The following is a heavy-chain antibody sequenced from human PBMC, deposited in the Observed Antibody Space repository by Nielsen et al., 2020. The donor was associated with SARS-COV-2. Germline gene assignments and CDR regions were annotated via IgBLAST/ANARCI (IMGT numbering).Heavy chain of an antibody. V-gene: IGHV6-1*01. Sequence: WIRQSPSRGLEWLGRTYYRSKWYNDYAVSVKSRITINPDTSKNQFSLHLNSVTPEDTAVYYCARAWGAYGDYYYYYYMDVWGKGTTVTVSS. CDR2: TYYRSKWYN. J-gene: IGHJ6*03. D-gene: IGHD4-17*01. CDR3: ARAWGAYGDYYYYYYMDV.